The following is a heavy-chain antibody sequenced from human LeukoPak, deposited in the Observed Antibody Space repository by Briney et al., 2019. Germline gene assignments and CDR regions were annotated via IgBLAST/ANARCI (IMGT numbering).Heavy chain of an antibody. Sequence: SGGSLRLSCAASGFTFSNAWMSWVRQAPGKGLEWVGRIKSKTDGGTTDYAAPVKGRFTISRDDSKNTLYLQMNSLKTEDTAVYYCTTRGFVVVVAATEYFDYWGQGTLVTVSS. CDR1: GFTFSNAW. J-gene: IGHJ4*02. CDR3: TTRGFVVVVAATEYFDY. D-gene: IGHD2-15*01. CDR2: IKSKTDGGTT. V-gene: IGHV3-15*01.